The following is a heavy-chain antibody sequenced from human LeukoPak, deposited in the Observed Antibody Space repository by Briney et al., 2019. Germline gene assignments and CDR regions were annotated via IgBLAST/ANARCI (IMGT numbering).Heavy chain of an antibody. D-gene: IGHD6-6*01. CDR3: ARVGSSSLNY. CDR2: ISSSSSYI. Sequence: PGGSLRLSCAASGFTFSSYSMNWVRQAPGKGLEWVSSISSSSSYIYYADSVKGRFTTPRDNAKNSLYLQMNSLRAEDTAVYCCARVGSSSLNYWGQGTLVTVSS. V-gene: IGHV3-21*01. CDR1: GFTFSSYS. J-gene: IGHJ4*02.